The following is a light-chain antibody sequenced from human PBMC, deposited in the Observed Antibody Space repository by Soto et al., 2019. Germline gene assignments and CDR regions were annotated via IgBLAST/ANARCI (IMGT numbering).Light chain of an antibody. CDR3: HQRQSWPRT. CDR2: QTS. J-gene: IGKJ1*01. V-gene: IGKV3-11*01. Sequence: IVLTQSPATLSSFPGDRVPLSRRASQYINTRLAWYQHRPGQAPRLLIYQTSIRAAGIPARFSASGSGTDFTLTISDVQPEDFALYYCHQRQSWPRTFGQGTKVDIK. CDR1: QYINTR.